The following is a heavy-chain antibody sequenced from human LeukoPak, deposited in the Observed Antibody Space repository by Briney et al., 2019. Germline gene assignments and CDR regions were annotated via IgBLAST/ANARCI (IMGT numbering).Heavy chain of an antibody. CDR2: IYTSGST. V-gene: IGHV4-59*10. J-gene: IGHJ3*02. CDR3: ARGVAAAVYDAFDI. D-gene: IGHD6-13*01. CDR1: GGSFSGYY. Sequence: PSETLSLXCAVYGGSFSGYYWSWIRQPAGRGLEWIGRIYTSGSTNYNPSLKSRVTISVDTSKNQFSLKLSSVTAADTAVYYCARGVAAAVYDAFDIWGQGTMVTVSS.